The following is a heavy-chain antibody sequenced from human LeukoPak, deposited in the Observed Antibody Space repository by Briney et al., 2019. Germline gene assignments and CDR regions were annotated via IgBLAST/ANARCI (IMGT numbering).Heavy chain of an antibody. CDR2: IIPIFGTA. Sequence: SVKVSCKASGGTFSSYATSWVRQAPGQGLEWMGGIIPIFGTANHAQKFQGRVTITADESTSTAYMELSSLRSEDTAVYYCARGRRNYYGSGSLYGMDVWGKGTTVTVSS. J-gene: IGHJ6*04. CDR3: ARGRRNYYGSGSLYGMDV. CDR1: GGTFSSYA. V-gene: IGHV1-69*13. D-gene: IGHD3-10*01.